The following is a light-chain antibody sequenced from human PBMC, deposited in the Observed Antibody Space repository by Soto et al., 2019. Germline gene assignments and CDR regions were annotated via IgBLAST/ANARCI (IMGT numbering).Light chain of an antibody. CDR3: SPYTSSSTYV. CDR1: SSDVGGSNG. Sequence: QSALTQPPSVSGSPGQSVAISCTGTSSDVGGSNGVSWYQQPPGTAPKLMIYDVSNRPSGVPDRFSGSKSGNTASLTISGLQAEDEGDYYCSPYTSSSTYVFGTGTKLTVL. J-gene: IGLJ1*01. V-gene: IGLV2-18*02. CDR2: DVS.